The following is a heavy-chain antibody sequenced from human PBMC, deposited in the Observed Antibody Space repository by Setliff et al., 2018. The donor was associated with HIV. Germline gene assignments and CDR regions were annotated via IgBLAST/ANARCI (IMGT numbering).Heavy chain of an antibody. D-gene: IGHD1-20*01. CDR1: GGSIIDSRYF. V-gene: IGHV4-39*07. J-gene: IGHJ4*02. Sequence: SETLSLTCTVSGGSIIDSRYFWGWIRQPPGKGLEWIGSMDSSGNTYYSPSLRSRVTLSLDTSKNPISLHLSSVTAADTAVYYCVRQGHWYIPWYFDYWGQGALVTVSS. CDR2: MDSSGNT. CDR3: VRQGHWYIPWYFDY.